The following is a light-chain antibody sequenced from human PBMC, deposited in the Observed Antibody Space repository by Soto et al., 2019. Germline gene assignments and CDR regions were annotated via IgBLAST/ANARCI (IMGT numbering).Light chain of an antibody. J-gene: IGLJ1*01. CDR3: SSNTSRNTRV. V-gene: IGLV2-14*01. CDR2: EVS. CDR1: SSNVGGYNY. Sequence: QSVLTQPASVSGSPGQSITISCTGTSSNVGGYNYVSWYQQDPGKAPKLMIYEVSNRPSGVPNRLSGSKSCNTASLTISGLQAEDESDYYCSSNTSRNTRVLGTGTKLTVL.